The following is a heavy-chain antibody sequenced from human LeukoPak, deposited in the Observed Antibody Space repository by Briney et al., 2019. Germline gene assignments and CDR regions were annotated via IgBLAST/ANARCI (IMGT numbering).Heavy chain of an antibody. Sequence: GGSLRLSCTASGFTFSAYAMMWVRQAPGKGPEWVSVIRGGGGSAFYADSVKGRFTISRDNSKYTLFLQMNSLRAEDTAVYYCARDPNGDYIGAFDMWGPGTKVTVSS. CDR2: IRGGGGSA. CDR1: GFTFSAYA. V-gene: IGHV3-23*01. J-gene: IGHJ3*02. D-gene: IGHD4-17*01. CDR3: ARDPNGDYIGAFDM.